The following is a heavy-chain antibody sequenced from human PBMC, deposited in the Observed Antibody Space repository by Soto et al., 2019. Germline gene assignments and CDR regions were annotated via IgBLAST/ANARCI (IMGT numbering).Heavy chain of an antibody. Sequence: ASVKVSCKASGYTFTSYDINWVRQATGQGLEWMGWMNPNSGNTGYAQKFQGRVTMTRNTSIGTAYMEMSSLRSEDTAVYYCARVAGKYCSGGSCYSGGYFQHWGQGTLVTVSS. CDR3: ARVAGKYCSGGSCYSGGYFQH. V-gene: IGHV1-8*01. D-gene: IGHD2-15*01. J-gene: IGHJ1*01. CDR2: MNPNSGNT. CDR1: GYTFTSYD.